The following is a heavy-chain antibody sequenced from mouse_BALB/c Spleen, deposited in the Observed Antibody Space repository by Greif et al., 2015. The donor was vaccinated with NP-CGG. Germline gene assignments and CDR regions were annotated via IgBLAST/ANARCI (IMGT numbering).Heavy chain of an antibody. CDR3: TRYGGLDHFYAMDY. Sequence: VQLQESGAELVKPGASVKLSCKASGYTFTSYYMYWVKQRPGQGLEWIGGINPSNGGTNFNEKFKSKATLTVDKSSSTAYMQLSSLTSKDSAVYYCTRYGGLDHFYAMDYWGQGTSVTVSS. D-gene: IGHD1-1*02. CDR2: INPSNGGT. V-gene: IGHV1S81*02. J-gene: IGHJ4*01. CDR1: GYTFTSYY.